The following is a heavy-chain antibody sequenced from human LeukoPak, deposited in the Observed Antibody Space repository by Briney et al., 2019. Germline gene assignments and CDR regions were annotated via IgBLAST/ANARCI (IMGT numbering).Heavy chain of an antibody. J-gene: IGHJ4*02. V-gene: IGHV4-34*01. CDR1: GGSFSGYY. CDR2: INHSGST. Sequence: SETLSLTCAVYGGSFSGYYWSWIRQPPGKGLEWIGEINHSGSTNYNPSLKSRVTISVDTSKNQFSLKLSSVTAADTAVYCCARVVEMAFDYWGQGTLVTVSS. D-gene: IGHD5-24*01. CDR3: ARVVEMAFDY.